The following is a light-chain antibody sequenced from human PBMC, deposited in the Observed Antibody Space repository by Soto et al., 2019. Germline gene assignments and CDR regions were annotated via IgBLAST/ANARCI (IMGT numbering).Light chain of an antibody. CDR1: QSIRHY. CDR3: RHKNSYSRT. Sequence: DIQMTQSPPTLSASVGDRVTITCRASQSIRHYLAWYQQMPGKAPKLLIYRASTLQSGDPSRFSGSESGTEFHLTTSTLQLDDLGNYVNRHKNSYSRTCGQGTKGYIK. V-gene: IGKV1-5*01. CDR2: RAS. J-gene: IGKJ1*01.